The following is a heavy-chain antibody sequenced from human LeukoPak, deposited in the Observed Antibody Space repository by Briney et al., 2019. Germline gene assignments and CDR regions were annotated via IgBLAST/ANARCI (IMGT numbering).Heavy chain of an antibody. J-gene: IGHJ4*02. V-gene: IGHV1-18*01. Sequence: GASVKVSCRASGYTFVSYDISWVRQAPGQGLEWMGWISVFNGNTNYAQKVQGRVTMTTDPSTSTAYMELRSLRSDDTAVYYCARSRYCSSTSCPPIDYWGQGTLVTVSS. CDR3: ARSRYCSSTSCPPIDY. D-gene: IGHD2-2*01. CDR1: GYTFVSYD. CDR2: ISVFNGNT.